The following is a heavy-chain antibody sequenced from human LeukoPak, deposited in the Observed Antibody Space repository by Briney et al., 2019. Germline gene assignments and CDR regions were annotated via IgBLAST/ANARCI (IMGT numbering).Heavy chain of an antibody. CDR3: ARSRGSDY. CDR1: GGSISSSSYY. Sequence: ETLSLTCTVSGGSISSSSYYWGWVRQAPGKGLEWVSSISSSSSYIYYADSVKGRFTISRDNAKNSLYLQMNSLRAEDTAVYYCARSRGSDYWGQGTLVTVSS. D-gene: IGHD3-10*01. J-gene: IGHJ4*02. V-gene: IGHV3-21*01. CDR2: ISSSSSYI.